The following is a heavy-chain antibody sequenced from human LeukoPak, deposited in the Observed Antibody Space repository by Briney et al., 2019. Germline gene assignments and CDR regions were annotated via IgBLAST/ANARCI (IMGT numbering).Heavy chain of an antibody. CDR2: INPNSGGT. J-gene: IGHJ5*02. V-gene: IGHV1-2*02. D-gene: IGHD6-19*01. Sequence: ASVKVSCKASGYTFTGYYMHWVRQAPGQGLEWMGWINPNSGGTNYAQKFQGRVTMTRDTSISTAYMELSRLRSDDTAVYYCARSSRVAGSYNWFDPGGQGTLVTVS. CDR3: ARSSRVAGSYNWFDP. CDR1: GYTFTGYY.